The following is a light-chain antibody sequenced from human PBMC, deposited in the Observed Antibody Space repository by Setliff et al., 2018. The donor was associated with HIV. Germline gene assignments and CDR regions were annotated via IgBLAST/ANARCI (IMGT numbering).Light chain of an antibody. J-gene: IGLJ1*01. Sequence: SYELTQPPSVSVAPGKTARITCGGNNIGSKSVHWYQQKPGRAPVLVVHDDSDRPSGVPERFSGSNSGNTATLTISRVEAGDEADYYCQVWDSSSDHPGVFGTGTKVTVL. CDR3: QVWDSSSDHPGV. CDR1: NIGSKS. V-gene: IGLV3-21*03. CDR2: DDS.